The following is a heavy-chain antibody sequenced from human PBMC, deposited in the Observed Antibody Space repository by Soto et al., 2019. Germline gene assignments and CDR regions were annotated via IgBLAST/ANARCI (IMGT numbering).Heavy chain of an antibody. CDR1: GGPLSDYY. V-gene: IGHV4-59*08. CDR3: ARLKRITIYEVVSAEFYMDV. J-gene: IGHJ6*03. D-gene: IGHD3-3*01. CDR2: VYSSGST. Sequence: SETLSLTCSVSGGPLSDYYWSWIRQPPGKGLEWIGYVYSSGSTNYNSSLESRATISVDSSTNQFSLKLSSVTAADTAVYYCARLKRITIYEVVSAEFYMDVWGKGTTVTVSS.